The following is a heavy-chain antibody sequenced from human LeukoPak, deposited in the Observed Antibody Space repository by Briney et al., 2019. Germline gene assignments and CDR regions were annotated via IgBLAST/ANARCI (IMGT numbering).Heavy chain of an antibody. Sequence: SVKVSCKASGGTFSSYAISWVRQAPGQGLEWMGGIIPIFGTANYAQKFQGRVTITTDESTSTAYMELSSLRAEDTALYYCARGTPAVAGIDYWGQGTLVTVSS. D-gene: IGHD6-19*01. J-gene: IGHJ4*02. CDR1: GGTFSSYA. CDR3: ARGTPAVAGIDY. CDR2: IIPIFGTA. V-gene: IGHV1-69*05.